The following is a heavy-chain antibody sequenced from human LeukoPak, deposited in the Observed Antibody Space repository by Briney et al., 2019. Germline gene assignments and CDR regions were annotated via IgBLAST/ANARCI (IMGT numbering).Heavy chain of an antibody. J-gene: IGHJ6*03. CDR1: GFTFSSYG. D-gene: IGHD3-9*01. V-gene: IGHV3-23*01. CDR2: ISGSGGST. Sequence: PGGSLRLSCAASGFTFSSYGMNWVRQAPGKGLEWVSAISGSGGSTYYADSVKGRFTISRDNSKNTLYLQMNSLRAEDTVVYYCAKDAHERIYDILTGYYQYYYYYMDVWGKGTTVTISS. CDR3: AKDAHERIYDILTGYYQYYYYYMDV.